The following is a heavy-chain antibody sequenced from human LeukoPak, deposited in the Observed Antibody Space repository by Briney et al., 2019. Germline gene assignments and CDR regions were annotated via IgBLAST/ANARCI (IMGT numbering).Heavy chain of an antibody. CDR2: IYYSGTT. CDR3: ASGREITATLPY. D-gene: IGHD1-20*01. J-gene: IGHJ4*02. CDR1: GXSISSSDYY. V-gene: IGHV4-31*03. Sequence: SQTLSLTCTVSGXSISSSDYYWSWIRQHPGKGLEWIGYIYYSGTTYYNSSLKSRVTISVDTSKNQFSLKLNSVTAADTAVYYCASGREITATLPYWGQGTLVTVSS.